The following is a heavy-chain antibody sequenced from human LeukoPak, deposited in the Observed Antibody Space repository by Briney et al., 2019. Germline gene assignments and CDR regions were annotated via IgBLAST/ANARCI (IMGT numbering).Heavy chain of an antibody. CDR2: ISASGGST. CDR1: GFTFSSSA. Sequence: GGSLTLSCAASGFTFSSSAMSWVRQVPGKGLEWVSGISASGGSTSYADSVRGRFTISRDNSKNTLYVQMNSLRDEDTAVYYCAKWVVPATASYYGMDVWGQGTTVTVSS. D-gene: IGHD2-15*01. CDR3: AKWVVPATASYYGMDV. J-gene: IGHJ6*02. V-gene: IGHV3-23*01.